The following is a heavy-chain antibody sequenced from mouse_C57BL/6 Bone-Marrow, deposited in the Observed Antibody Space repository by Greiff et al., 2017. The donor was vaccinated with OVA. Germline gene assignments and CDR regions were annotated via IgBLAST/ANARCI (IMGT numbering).Heavy chain of an antibody. CDR1: GYTFTSYW. CDR2: IYPADSET. CDR3: ARDSSGPLYYAMDY. V-gene: IGHV1-61*01. J-gene: IGHJ4*01. Sequence: VQLQQPGAELVRPGSSVKLSCKASGYTFTSYWMDWVKQRPGQGLEWIGNIYPADSETHYNQKFKDKATLTADKSPSTAYMQLSSLTSEDSAVDYGARDSSGPLYYAMDYWGQGTSVTVSS. D-gene: IGHD3-2*02.